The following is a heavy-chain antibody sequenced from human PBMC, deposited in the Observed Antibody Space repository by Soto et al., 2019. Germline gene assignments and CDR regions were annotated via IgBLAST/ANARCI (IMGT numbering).Heavy chain of an antibody. CDR2: IIGSGGST. Sequence: GGSLRLSCVASGFTFSSYAMSWVRQAPGKGPEWVSAIIGSGGSTYYADSVKGRFTISRDNSKNTVDLQMNSLRAEDTAIYYCAKGEYLYDSRGALDPWGQGTLVIGSS. J-gene: IGHJ5*02. CDR1: GFTFSSYA. CDR3: AKGEYLYDSRGALDP. V-gene: IGHV3-23*01. D-gene: IGHD3-22*01.